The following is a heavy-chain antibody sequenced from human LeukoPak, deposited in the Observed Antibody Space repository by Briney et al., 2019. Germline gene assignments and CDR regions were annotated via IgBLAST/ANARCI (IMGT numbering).Heavy chain of an antibody. CDR2: IKGYNDYT. J-gene: IGHJ6*03. V-gene: IGHV1-18*01. CDR3: ARGVIAATYYYHMDV. D-gene: IGHD2-15*01. Sequence: ASVKVSCTASGYNFIDYGTSWVRQAPGHGLEWMGWIKGYNDYTNYAQKFQGRVTMTTDTSTSTVYMEVRSLISDDTAVYYCARGVIAATYYYHMDVWGKGTTVTVSS. CDR1: GYNFIDYG.